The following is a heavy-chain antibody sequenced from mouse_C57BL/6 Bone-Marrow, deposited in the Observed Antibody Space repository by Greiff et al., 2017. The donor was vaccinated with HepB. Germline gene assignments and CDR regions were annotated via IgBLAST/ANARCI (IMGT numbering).Heavy chain of an antibody. V-gene: IGHV3-8*01. CDR1: GYSITSYY. CDR3: AREGGYGNYYAMDY. J-gene: IGHJ4*01. CDR2: ISYSGST. Sequence: EVHLVESGPGLAKPSQTLSLTCSVTGYSITSYYWNWIRKFPGNKLEYMGYISYSGSTYYNPSLKSRISITRDTSKNQYYLQLNSVTTEDTATYYCAREGGYGNYYAMDYWGQGTSVTVSS. D-gene: IGHD2-1*01.